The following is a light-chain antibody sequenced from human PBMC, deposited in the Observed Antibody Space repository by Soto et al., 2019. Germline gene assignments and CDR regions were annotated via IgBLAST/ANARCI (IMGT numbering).Light chain of an antibody. Sequence: DIQMTQSPSSLSASVGDRVTITCRASQSISSYLNWYQQKPGKATKLLIYAASSLQSRVPSRFSGRGSGTDFTLTISSLQPEDFATYYCQQSYSTPWTFVQGTKVEIK. CDR2: AAS. CDR1: QSISSY. CDR3: QQSYSTPWT. V-gene: IGKV1-39*01. J-gene: IGKJ1*01.